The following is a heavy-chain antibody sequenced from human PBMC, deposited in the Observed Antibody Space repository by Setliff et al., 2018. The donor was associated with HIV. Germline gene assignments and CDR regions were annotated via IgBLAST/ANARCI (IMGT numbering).Heavy chain of an antibody. J-gene: IGHJ5*02. V-gene: IGHV2-5*01. D-gene: IGHD3-22*01. Sequence: SGPTLVNPTQTLTLTCTFSGFSLRTSGVGVGWIRQPPGKALEWLALIYWNDDKRYSPSLKSRVTITKDTSKNQVVLTMTNMYPVDTATYYCAHTPRFYYDSSGYYDTVALSWFDPWGQGTLVTVSS. CDR2: IYWNDDK. CDR1: GFSLRTSGVG. CDR3: AHTPRFYYDSSGYYDTVALSWFDP.